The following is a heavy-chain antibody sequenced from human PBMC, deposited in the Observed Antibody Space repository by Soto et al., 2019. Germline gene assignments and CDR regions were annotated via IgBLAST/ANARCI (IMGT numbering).Heavy chain of an antibody. CDR2: IYYSGST. D-gene: IGHD4-17*01. J-gene: IGHJ6*02. V-gene: IGHV4-39*01. Sequence: ETLSLTCTVSGGSISSSSYYWGWIRQPPGKGLEWIGSIYYSGSTYYNPSLKSRVTISVDTSKNQFSLKLSSVTAADTAVYYCARSDYGGNSELYYYGMDVWGQGTTVTVSS. CDR1: GGSISSSSYY. CDR3: ARSDYGGNSELYYYGMDV.